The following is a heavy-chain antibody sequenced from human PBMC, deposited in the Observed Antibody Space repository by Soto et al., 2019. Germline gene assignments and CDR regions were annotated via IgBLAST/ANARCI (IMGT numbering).Heavy chain of an antibody. CDR2: ITYTGVST. CDR1: EFSFDDYA. Sequence: EAQLLESGGALVQPGGSLRLSCAASEFSFDDYAMSWVRQAPGKGLEWVSSITYTGVSTYYADSVKGRFTISRDNSKDTLYLQMNSLRAEDTAIDYCAKASVWYPYFDSWGQGTLVTVSS. V-gene: IGHV3-23*01. CDR3: AKASVWYPYFDS. J-gene: IGHJ4*02. D-gene: IGHD6-13*01.